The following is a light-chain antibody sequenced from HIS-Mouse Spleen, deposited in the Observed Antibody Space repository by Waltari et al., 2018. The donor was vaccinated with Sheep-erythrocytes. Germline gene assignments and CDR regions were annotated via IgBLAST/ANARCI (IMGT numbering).Light chain of an antibody. Sequence: QSALTQPRSVSGSPGQSVTISCTGTSSDVGGYNYVSWYQQHPGKAPKLMIYDVSKRPPWFPDRFSGSKSGNTASLTISGLQAEDDADYYCCSYAGSYNHVFATGTKVTVL. CDR3: CSYAGSYNHV. V-gene: IGLV2-11*01. CDR2: DVS. CDR1: SSDVGGYNY. J-gene: IGLJ1*01.